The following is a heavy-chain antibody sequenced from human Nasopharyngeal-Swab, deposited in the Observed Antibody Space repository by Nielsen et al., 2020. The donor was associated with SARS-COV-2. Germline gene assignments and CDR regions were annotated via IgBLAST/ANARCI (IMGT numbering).Heavy chain of an antibody. J-gene: IGHJ4*02. V-gene: IGHV3-30-3*01. Sequence: GGSLRLSCAASGFTFSSYAMHWVRQAPGKGLEWVAVISYDGSNKYYADSVKGRFTISRDNSENTLHLQLNSLRDEDTAVYYCVREGGTSGRAGYFDYWGQGTLVTVSS. CDR1: GFTFSSYA. D-gene: IGHD2-2*01. CDR3: VREGGTSGRAGYFDY. CDR2: ISYDGSNK.